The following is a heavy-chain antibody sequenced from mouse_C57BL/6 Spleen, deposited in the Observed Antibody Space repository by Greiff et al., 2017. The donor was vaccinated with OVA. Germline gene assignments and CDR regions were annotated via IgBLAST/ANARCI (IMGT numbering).Heavy chain of an antibody. Sequence: VKLQESGAELARPGASVKLSCKASGYTFTSYGISWVKQRTGQGLEWIGEIYPRSGNTYYNEKFKGKATLTADKSSSTAYMELRSLTSEDSAVYFCAGSGDYYGSSYLYYFDYWGQGTTLTVSS. CDR3: AGSGDYYGSSYLYYFDY. CDR1: GYTFTSYG. V-gene: IGHV1-81*01. D-gene: IGHD1-1*01. J-gene: IGHJ2*01. CDR2: IYPRSGNT.